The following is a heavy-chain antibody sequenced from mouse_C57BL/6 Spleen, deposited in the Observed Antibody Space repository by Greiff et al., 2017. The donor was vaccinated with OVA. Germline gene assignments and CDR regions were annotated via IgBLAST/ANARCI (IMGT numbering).Heavy chain of an antibody. CDR2: IGPKSNNYAT. D-gene: IGHD5-1-1*01. CDR3: VRYTSNEYYFDY. Sequence: EVQLLQPGGGLVQPKGSLKLSCAASGFSFNTYAMNWVRQAPGKGLEWVARIGPKSNNYATYYAVSVKDRFTISRDDSESMLYLQMNNVKAEDTAMYCGVRYTSNEYYFDYWGQGTTLTVSS. V-gene: IGHV10-1*01. CDR1: GFSFNTYA. J-gene: IGHJ2*01.